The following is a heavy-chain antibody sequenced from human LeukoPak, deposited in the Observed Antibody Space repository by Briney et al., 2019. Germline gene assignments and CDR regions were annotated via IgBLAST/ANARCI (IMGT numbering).Heavy chain of an antibody. Sequence: GGSLRLSCAASAFTFSNYATNWVRQAPGKGLEWVSAISGSGNTVHYADSVKGRFTISRDNSKSTLYLQMNSLTAEDTAVYYCAKAGGYYYYFYMDVWGKGTTVTVSS. CDR2: ISGSGNTV. CDR1: AFTFSNYA. D-gene: IGHD2-8*02. V-gene: IGHV3-23*01. J-gene: IGHJ6*03. CDR3: AKAGGYYYYFYMDV.